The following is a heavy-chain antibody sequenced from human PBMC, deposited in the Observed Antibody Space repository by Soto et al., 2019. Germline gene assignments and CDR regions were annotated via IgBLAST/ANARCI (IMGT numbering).Heavy chain of an antibody. D-gene: IGHD6-13*01. V-gene: IGHV4-34*01. CDR3: ARCLGGSSWEWDYYYGMDV. J-gene: IGHJ6*02. CDR2: INHSGST. Sequence: SETLSLTCAVYGGSFSGYYWSWIRQPPGKGLEWIGEINHSGSTNYNPSLKSRVTISVDTSKNQFSLKLSSVTAADTAVYYCARCLGGSSWEWDYYYGMDVWGQGTTVTVSS. CDR1: GGSFSGYY.